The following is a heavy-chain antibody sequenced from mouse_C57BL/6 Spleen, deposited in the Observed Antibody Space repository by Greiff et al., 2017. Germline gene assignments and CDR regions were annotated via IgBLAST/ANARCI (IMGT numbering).Heavy chain of an antibody. CDR1: GYTFTSYW. V-gene: IGHV1-72*01. D-gene: IGHD1-1*01. CDR3: ARGGTTVETYWYFDV. Sequence: VQLQQSGAELVKPGGSVKLSCKASGYTFTSYWMHWVKQRPGRGLEWIGRIDPNSGGTKYNEKFKSKATLTVDKPSSTAYMQLSSLTSEDSAVYYCARGGTTVETYWYFDVWGTGTTVTVSS. CDR2: IDPNSGGT. J-gene: IGHJ1*03.